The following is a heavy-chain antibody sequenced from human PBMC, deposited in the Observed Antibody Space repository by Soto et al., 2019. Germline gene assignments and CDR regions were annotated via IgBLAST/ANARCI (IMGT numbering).Heavy chain of an antibody. CDR1: GFSLSTSEVV. Sequence: QITLKESGPTLLKPTQTLTLTCTFSGFSLSTSEVVVGWIRQPPGKALEWLALIYWDDDKRYSPSLRSRLTITKDTSKNQVVLTMTNMDPVDTATYYCAHRFDWYYFNYWGQGSLVTVSS. V-gene: IGHV2-5*02. D-gene: IGHD3-9*01. CDR2: IYWDDDK. J-gene: IGHJ4*02. CDR3: AHRFDWYYFNY.